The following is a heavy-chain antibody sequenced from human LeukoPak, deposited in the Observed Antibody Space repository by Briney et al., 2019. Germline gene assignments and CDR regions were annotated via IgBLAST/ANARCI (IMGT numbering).Heavy chain of an antibody. CDR1: GFTFSSYW. CDR2: INSDGSST. J-gene: IGHJ6*03. CDR3: ARVDTAMVFYYYYYMDV. D-gene: IGHD5-18*01. V-gene: IGHV3-74*01. Sequence: GGSLRLSCAASGFTFSSYWMHWVRQAPGKGLVWVSRINSDGSSTSYADSVKGRFPISRDNAKNTLYLQMNSLRAEGTAVYYCARVDTAMVFYYYYYMDVWGKGTTVTVSS.